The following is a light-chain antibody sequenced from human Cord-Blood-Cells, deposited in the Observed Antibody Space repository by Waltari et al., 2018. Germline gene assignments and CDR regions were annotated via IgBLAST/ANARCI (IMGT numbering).Light chain of an antibody. CDR2: DVS. J-gene: IGLJ2*01. V-gene: IGLV2-14*04. CDR3: SSYTSSSTLV. Sequence: SGSPGQSLTIPCTGTSSDVGGYNYVSWYQQHPGKAPKLMIYDVSNRPSGVSNRFSGSKSGNTASLTISGLQAEDEADYYCSSYTSSSTLVFGGGTKLTVL. CDR1: SSDVGGYNY.